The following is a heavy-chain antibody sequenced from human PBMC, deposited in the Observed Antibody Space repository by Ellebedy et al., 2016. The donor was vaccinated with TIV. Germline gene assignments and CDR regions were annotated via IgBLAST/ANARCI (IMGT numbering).Heavy chain of an antibody. CDR2: ISYAGSNK. CDR3: AKGSSSGINDMDV. J-gene: IGHJ6*02. CDR1: GFPFSNYG. D-gene: IGHD6-19*01. V-gene: IGHV3-30*18. Sequence: GESLKISCAASGFPFSNYGMHWVRQAPGKGLEWVAVISYAGSNKYYADSVKGRFTISRDNSKNTLYLQMNSLRAEDTAVYYCAKGSSSGINDMDVWGQGTTVTVSS.